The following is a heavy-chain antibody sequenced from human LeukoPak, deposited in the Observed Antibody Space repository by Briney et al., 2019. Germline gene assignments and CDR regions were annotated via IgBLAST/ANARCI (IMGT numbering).Heavy chain of an antibody. CDR3: ASCRHYGGPGYYYYGMDV. J-gene: IGHJ6*02. D-gene: IGHD4-23*01. CDR2: INHSGST. CDR1: GGSFSGYY. V-gene: IGHV4-34*01. Sequence: NSSETLSLTCAVYGGSFSGYYWSWIRQPPGKGLEWIGEINHSGSTNYNPSLKSRVTISVDTSKNQFSLKLSSVTAADTAVYYCASCRHYGGPGYYYYGMDVWGQGTTVTVSS.